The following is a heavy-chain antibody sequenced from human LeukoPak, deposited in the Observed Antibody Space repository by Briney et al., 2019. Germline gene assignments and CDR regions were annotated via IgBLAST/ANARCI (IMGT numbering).Heavy chain of an antibody. V-gene: IGHV3-23*01. J-gene: IGHJ4*02. D-gene: IGHD5/OR15-5a*01. CDR1: GFTFSSYA. Sequence: GGSLRLSCAASGFTFSSYAISWVRQPPGKGLEWVSSITSSGRSTYYAGSVKGQFTISRDNSKNTVYLQMNTLRAEDTAVYYCAKDLPLVYWGQGTLVTVSS. CDR3: AKDLPLVY. CDR2: ITSSGRST.